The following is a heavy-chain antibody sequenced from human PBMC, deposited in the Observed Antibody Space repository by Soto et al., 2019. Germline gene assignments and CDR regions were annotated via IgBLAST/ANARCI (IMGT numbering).Heavy chain of an antibody. Sequence: QVHLVESGGGVVQPGRSLRLSCAASGFTFSSYTIHWVRQAPGTGLEWVAVMSYDGSHIYYAESVEGRFTVSRDNSKNSLYLQMDRLSVEDTAVYYCARGFAGGSSFYSFDFWGLGTLVTVSS. CDR1: GFTFSSYT. V-gene: IGHV3-30*04. CDR2: MSYDGSHI. D-gene: IGHD3-10*01. J-gene: IGHJ4*02. CDR3: ARGFAGGSSFYSFDF.